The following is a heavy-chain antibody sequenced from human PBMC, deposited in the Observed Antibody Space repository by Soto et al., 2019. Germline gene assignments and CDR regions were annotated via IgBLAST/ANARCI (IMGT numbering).Heavy chain of an antibody. CDR3: VRDGVGTTTFFGYFDY. V-gene: IGHV3-33*01. Sequence: QLQLGESGGGVLQPARSLTLSCEASGLGFQGYGMHWVRQAPGKGPGWVAVTRHDGTNTYYADQVRGRFAISRDNSKNTLDLQMNSLGAEDTALYYCVRDGVGTTTFFGYFDYWGQGTLVTVSS. D-gene: IGHD1-26*01. CDR1: GLGFQGYG. CDR2: TRHDGTNT. J-gene: IGHJ4*02.